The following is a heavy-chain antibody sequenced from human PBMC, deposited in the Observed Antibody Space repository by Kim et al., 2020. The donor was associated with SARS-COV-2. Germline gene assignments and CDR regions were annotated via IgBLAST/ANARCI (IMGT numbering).Heavy chain of an antibody. CDR3: AKAEAYDY. CDR1: GFTFSSYG. CDR2: ISYDGSNK. Sequence: GGSLRLSCAASGFTFSSYGMHWVRQAPGKGLEWVAVISYDGSNKYYADSVKGRFTISRDNSKNKLYLQMNSLRAEDTAVYYCAKAEAYDYWGQGTLVTVSS. J-gene: IGHJ4*02. V-gene: IGHV3-30*18.